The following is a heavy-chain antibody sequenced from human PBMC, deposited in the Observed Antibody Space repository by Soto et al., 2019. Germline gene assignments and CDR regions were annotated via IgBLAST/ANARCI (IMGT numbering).Heavy chain of an antibody. V-gene: IGHV4-39*01. Sequence: SETLSLTCTVSGGSISSSSYYWGWIRQPPGKGLEWIGSIYYSGSTYYNPSLKSRVTISVDTSKNQFSLKLSSVTAADTAVYYCARTQAVFIDYWGQGTLVTVSS. CDR3: ARTQAVFIDY. CDR1: GGSISSSSYY. D-gene: IGHD2-15*01. J-gene: IGHJ4*02. CDR2: IYYSGST.